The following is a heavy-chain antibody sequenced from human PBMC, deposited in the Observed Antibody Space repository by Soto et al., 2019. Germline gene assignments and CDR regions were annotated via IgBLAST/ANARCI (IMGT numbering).Heavy chain of an antibody. CDR2: ISGSGGSK. V-gene: IGHV3-23*01. D-gene: IGHD2-2*01. J-gene: IGHJ4*02. CDR1: VFTFSSYA. CDR3: AKKDCSSTSCYRHFDY. Sequence: RRLSCAASVFTFSSYAMSWVRQAPGKGLEWVSAISGSGGSKYYADSVKGRFTISRDNSKNTLYLQMNSLRAEDTAVYYCAKKDCSSTSCYRHFDYWGQGILVTVSS.